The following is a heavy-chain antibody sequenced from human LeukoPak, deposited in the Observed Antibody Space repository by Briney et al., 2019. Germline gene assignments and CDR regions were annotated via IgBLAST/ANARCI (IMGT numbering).Heavy chain of an antibody. V-gene: IGHV3-74*01. CDR2: INSDGSST. D-gene: IGHD2-2*01. J-gene: IGHJ5*02. CDR1: GFTFSSYW. CDR3: ARDRYCSSTSCLNWFDP. Sequence: GGSLRLSCAASGFTFSSYWMHWVRQAPGKGLVWVSRINSDGSSTSYADSVKGRFTISRDNAKNTLYLQMNSLRAGDTAVYYCARDRYCSSTSCLNWFDPWGQGTLVTVSS.